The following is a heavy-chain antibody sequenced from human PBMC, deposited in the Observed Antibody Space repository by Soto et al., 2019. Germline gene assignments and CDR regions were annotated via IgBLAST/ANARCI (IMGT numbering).Heavy chain of an antibody. Sequence: LRLSCAASGFTFSSYSMNWVRQAPGKGLEWVSSISSSSSYIYYADSVKGRFTISRDNAKNSLYLQMNSLRAEDTAVYYCASSGYYDSSGYSNWFDPWGQGTLVTVSS. J-gene: IGHJ5*02. CDR2: ISSSSSYI. V-gene: IGHV3-21*01. D-gene: IGHD3-22*01. CDR3: ASSGYYDSSGYSNWFDP. CDR1: GFTFSSYS.